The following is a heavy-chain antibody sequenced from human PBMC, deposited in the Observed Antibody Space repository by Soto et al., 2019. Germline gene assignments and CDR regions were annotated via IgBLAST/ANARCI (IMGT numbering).Heavy chain of an antibody. CDR2: ITPIYPTT. D-gene: IGHD5-18*01. CDR3: ARIPRYSFPTSDDLDS. CDR1: GGTFYTYT. V-gene: IGHV1-69*15. Sequence: QVQLVQSGAEVRKPGSSVQVSCKASGGTFYTYTFSWVRQAPGQGLEWMGSITPIYPTTNYAEKFQGRLTVTADGSTSTAYMALSSLTSDDTAVYYCARIPRYSFPTSDDLDSWGQGTLVTVSS. J-gene: IGHJ4*02.